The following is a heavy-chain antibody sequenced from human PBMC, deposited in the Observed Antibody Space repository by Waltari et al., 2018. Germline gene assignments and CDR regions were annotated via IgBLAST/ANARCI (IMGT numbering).Heavy chain of an antibody. Sequence: QVQLQESGPGLVKPSETLSLTCAVSGYSTSSVSNWGGSRQPPGKGLEWIGSIYHSGSTYYNPSLKSRVTISVDTSKNQFSLKLSSVTAADTAVYYCARRAAAGPKYGMDVWGQGTTVTVSS. J-gene: IGHJ6*02. D-gene: IGHD6-13*01. V-gene: IGHV4-38-2*01. CDR2: IYHSGST. CDR1: GYSTSSVSN. CDR3: ARRAAAGPKYGMDV.